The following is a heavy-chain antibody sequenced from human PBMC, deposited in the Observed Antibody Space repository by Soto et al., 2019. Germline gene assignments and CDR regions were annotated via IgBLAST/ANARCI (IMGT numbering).Heavy chain of an antibody. J-gene: IGHJ3*02. CDR3: ARPYSYGLRHAFDI. V-gene: IGHV1-18*01. CDR1: GYTFTSYG. D-gene: IGHD5-18*01. CDR2: ISAYNGNT. Sequence: WASVKVSCKASGYTFTSYGISWVRQAPGQGPEWMGWISAYNGNTNYAQKLQGRVTMTTDTSTSTAYMELRSLRSDDTAVYYCARPYSYGLRHAFDIWGQGTMVTVSS.